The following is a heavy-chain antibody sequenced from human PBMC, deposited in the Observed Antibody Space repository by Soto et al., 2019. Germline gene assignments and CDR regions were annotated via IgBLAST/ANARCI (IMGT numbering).Heavy chain of an antibody. Sequence: PSETLSLTCDVYGGSFSDYIWTWIRQTPGKGLQWIGQINHSGSANYNPSLKSRVTISVHTSSSQFSLELSSVTAADTAVYYCARDTLLWFGELSRAYYYYYGMDVWGQGTTVTVSS. J-gene: IGHJ6*02. CDR3: ARDTLLWFGELSRAYYYYYGMDV. D-gene: IGHD3-10*01. V-gene: IGHV4-34*01. CDR1: GGSFSDYI. CDR2: INHSGSA.